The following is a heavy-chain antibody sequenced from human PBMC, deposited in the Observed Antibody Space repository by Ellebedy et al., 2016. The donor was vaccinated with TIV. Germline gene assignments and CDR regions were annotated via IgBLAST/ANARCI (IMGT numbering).Heavy chain of an antibody. J-gene: IGHJ6*02. Sequence: GESLKIPXAASGFTFSSYSMNWVRQAPGKGLEWVSSISSSGNYIYYADSVKGRFTISRDNAKNSLYLQMNSLRAEDTAVYYCARDLHYDYIWGSYRLNGMDVWGQGTTVTVSS. CDR3: ARDLHYDYIWGSYRLNGMDV. D-gene: IGHD3-16*02. CDR2: ISSSGNYI. V-gene: IGHV3-21*01. CDR1: GFTFSSYS.